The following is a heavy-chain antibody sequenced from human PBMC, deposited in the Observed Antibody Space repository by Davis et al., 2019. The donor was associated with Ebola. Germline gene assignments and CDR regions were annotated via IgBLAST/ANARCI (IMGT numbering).Heavy chain of an antibody. CDR1: GVSISRHY. V-gene: IGHV4-59*03. CDR2: IYYTGNA. D-gene: IGHD3-10*01. J-gene: IGHJ4*02. Sequence: PSEPLSLTCTVSGVSISRHYWSWIRQPPGKRLEWIGSIYYTGNAYYNSSLASRATISVDTSKNQFSLKLTPVTAADTAMYYCSERGSSVWGQGTLVTVSS. CDR3: SERGSSV.